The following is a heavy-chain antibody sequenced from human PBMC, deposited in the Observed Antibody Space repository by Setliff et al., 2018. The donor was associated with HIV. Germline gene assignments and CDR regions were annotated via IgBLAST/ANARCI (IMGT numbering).Heavy chain of an antibody. CDR2: INIDSGHT. J-gene: IGHJ5*02. V-gene: IGHV1-18*01. CDR3: ARYTSKVDWFDP. D-gene: IGHD2-2*02. Sequence: ASVKVSCKASGYSFTAYGISWVRQAPGQGFEWMGWINIDSGHTNFAQKFQDRVTVTTDTSTNTTYMELRGLRSDDTATYYCARYTSKVDWFDPWGQGTLVTVSS. CDR1: GYSFTAYG.